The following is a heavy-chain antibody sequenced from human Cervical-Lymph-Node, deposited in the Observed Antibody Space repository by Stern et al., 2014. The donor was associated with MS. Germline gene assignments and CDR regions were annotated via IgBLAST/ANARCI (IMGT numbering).Heavy chain of an antibody. CDR2: ISAYNGNT. CDR1: GYTFTSYG. J-gene: IGHJ4*02. V-gene: IGHV1-18*01. D-gene: IGHD5-12*01. CDR3: ARGPHIVATMYYFDY. Sequence: VQLVESGAEVKKPWASVKVSCKASGYTFTSYGISWVRQAPGQGLEWMGWISAYNGNTTYAQTLQGRVTMTTDTSTHTAYMELRSLRSDDTAVYYCARGPHIVATMYYFDYWGQGTLVTVSS.